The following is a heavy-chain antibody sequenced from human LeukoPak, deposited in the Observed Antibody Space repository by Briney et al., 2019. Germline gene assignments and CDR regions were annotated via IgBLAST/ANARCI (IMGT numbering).Heavy chain of an antibody. CDR3: ARVGYYESSGYYEY. Sequence: ASVKVSCKASGYTLTDYYMHWVRQAPGQGLEWMGRINPNSGGTNYAQKFQGRVTMTRDTSISTVCMELSRLRSDDTAVYYCARVGYYESSGYYEYWGQGTLVTVSS. J-gene: IGHJ4*02. CDR1: GYTLTDYY. CDR2: INPNSGGT. V-gene: IGHV1-2*06. D-gene: IGHD3-22*01.